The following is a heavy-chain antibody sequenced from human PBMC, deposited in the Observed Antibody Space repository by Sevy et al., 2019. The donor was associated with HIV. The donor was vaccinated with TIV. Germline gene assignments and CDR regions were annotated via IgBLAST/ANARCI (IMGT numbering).Heavy chain of an antibody. CDR3: ARGGSDAFDI. Sequence: GCLRLSCAASGLTFSSYDMHWVRQATGKSLEWVSAIGTVGETLYADSVKGRFTISRDNAKNSLYLQMNSLRAGDTAVYYCARGGSDAFDIWGQGTMVTVSS. V-gene: IGHV3-13*01. CDR2: IGTVGET. J-gene: IGHJ3*02. CDR1: GLTFSSYD. D-gene: IGHD1-1*01.